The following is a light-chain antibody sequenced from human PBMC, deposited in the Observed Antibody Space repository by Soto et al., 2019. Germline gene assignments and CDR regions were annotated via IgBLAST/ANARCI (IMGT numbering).Light chain of an antibody. CDR1: QSLSSS. V-gene: IGKV3-20*01. Sequence: PGERATLSCRASQSLSSSLAWXQQXPXXXXXVXXXDTSTSATGIPARFSGSGSGTDFTLTISRLEPEDFAVYYCQLYGDSPMYTFGQGNKVDIK. J-gene: IGKJ2*01. CDR2: DTS. CDR3: QLYGDSPMYT.